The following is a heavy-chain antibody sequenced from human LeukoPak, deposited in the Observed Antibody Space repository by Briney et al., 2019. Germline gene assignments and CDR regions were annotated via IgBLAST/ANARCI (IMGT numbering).Heavy chain of an antibody. J-gene: IGHJ6*03. CDR3: ARGRNWQTFYHFCMDV. D-gene: IGHD1-14*01. Sequence: PSETLFLTCDVSGGSFSGYYWTWIRQPPGKGLEWMGEINHSADPNYNPSLKTRLSLSIDTSKNQISLKMRSVTAADTAVYYCARGRNWQTFYHFCMDVWGNGTTVTVSS. V-gene: IGHV4-34*01. CDR1: GGSFSGYY. CDR2: INHSADP.